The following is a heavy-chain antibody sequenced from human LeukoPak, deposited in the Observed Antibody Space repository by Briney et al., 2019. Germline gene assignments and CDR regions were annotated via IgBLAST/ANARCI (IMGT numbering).Heavy chain of an antibody. J-gene: IGHJ4*02. CDR2: ISSSGSTI. V-gene: IGHV3-48*03. Sequence: GGSLRLSCAASGFTFSSYEMNWVRQAPGKGLEWVSYISSSGSTIYYADSVKGRFTISRDNAKNSLYLQMNSLRAEDTAVYYCARASSYSSGWSFDYWGQGTLVTVSS. CDR3: ARASSYSSGWSFDY. D-gene: IGHD6-19*01. CDR1: GFTFSSYE.